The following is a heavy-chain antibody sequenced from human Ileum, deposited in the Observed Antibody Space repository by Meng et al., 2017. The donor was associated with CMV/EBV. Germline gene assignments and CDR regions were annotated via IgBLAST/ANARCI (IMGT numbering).Heavy chain of an antibody. CDR3: VREGSGLKYFDY. J-gene: IGHJ4*02. Sequence: SCKASGDTFTKHYIHWVRQAPGQGLEWMGLINPYDSSTDYGRRFRGRVTVTRDTSTSTVYMEVTSLRSEDTAIFYCVREGSGLKYFDYWGQGTLVTVS. CDR2: INPYDSST. CDR1: GDTFTKHY. V-gene: IGHV1-46*01. D-gene: IGHD5-12*01.